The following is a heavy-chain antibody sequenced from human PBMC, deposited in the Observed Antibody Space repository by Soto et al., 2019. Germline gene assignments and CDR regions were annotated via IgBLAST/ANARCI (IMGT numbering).Heavy chain of an antibody. CDR1: GGTFSDYS. CDR3: AREEGTRSGDAIDALAI. Sequence: QVQLVQSGAEVKKPGSSVKVSCQTSGGTFSDYSITWVRQAPGQGLEWMGGIIPFFGATNYAHKFQGRVTITADDSTSTVYMELSSLRSEDTAVYYCAREEGTRSGDAIDALAIWGRGTMVTVSS. CDR2: IIPFFGAT. V-gene: IGHV1-69*01. D-gene: IGHD1-26*01. J-gene: IGHJ3*02.